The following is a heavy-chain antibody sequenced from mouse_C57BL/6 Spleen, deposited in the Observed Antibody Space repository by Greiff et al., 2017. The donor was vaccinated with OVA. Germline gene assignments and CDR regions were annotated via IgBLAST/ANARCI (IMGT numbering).Heavy chain of an antibody. CDR1: GYAFSSYW. V-gene: IGHV1-80*01. CDR3: ARSNSNYGYAIGY. D-gene: IGHD2-5*01. Sequence: QVQLQQSGAELVKPGASVKISCKASGYAFSSYWMNWVKQRPGKGLEWIGQIYPGDGDTNYNGKFKGKATLTADKSSSTAYMQLSSLTSEDSAVYFCARSNSNYGYAIGYWGQGTSVTVSS. J-gene: IGHJ4*01. CDR2: IYPGDGDT.